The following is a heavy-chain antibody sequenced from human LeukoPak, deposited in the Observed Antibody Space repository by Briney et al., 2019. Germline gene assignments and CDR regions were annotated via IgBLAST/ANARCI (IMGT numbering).Heavy chain of an antibody. V-gene: IGHV3-48*03. CDR3: ARDRGRRGITMRSDAFDI. Sequence: GGSLTLSCAASGFTFSSYEMNWVRQAPGQGLEGVSYISSGGGTRSYADSVKGRFTISRDNAKNSLYLQMNSLRAEATAVYYCARDRGRRGITMRSDAFDIWGQGTMVTVSS. CDR2: ISSGGGTR. CDR1: GFTFSSYE. D-gene: IGHD3-22*01. J-gene: IGHJ3*02.